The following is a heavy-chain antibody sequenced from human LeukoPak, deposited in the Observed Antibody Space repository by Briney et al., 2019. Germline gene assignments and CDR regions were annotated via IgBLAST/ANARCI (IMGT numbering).Heavy chain of an antibody. CDR1: GFTFSNYW. CDR3: ARDWLEATAKGIDY. Sequence: PGGSLRLSCVASGFTFSNYWMSWGRQAPGKGLEWVANIKQDGRAKFYVDSVKGRFTISRDNSKNSLFLQMDYLRAEDTAVYYCARDWLEATAKGIDYWGQGSLSPSPQ. CDR2: IKQDGRAK. V-gene: IGHV3-7*01. D-gene: IGHD1-1*01. J-gene: IGHJ4*02.